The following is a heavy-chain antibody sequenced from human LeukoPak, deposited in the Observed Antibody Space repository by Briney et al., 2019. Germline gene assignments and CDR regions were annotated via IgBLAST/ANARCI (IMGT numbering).Heavy chain of an antibody. Sequence: NPSGTLSLTCAVSGGSISSSNWWSWVRQPPGKGLEWIGEIYYSGSTNYNPSLKSRVTISVDKSKNQFSLKLSSVTAADTAVYYCARDLGYCSSTSCRDGINYWGQGTLVTVSS. V-gene: IGHV4-4*02. CDR2: IYYSGST. J-gene: IGHJ4*02. D-gene: IGHD2-2*01. CDR1: GGSISSSNW. CDR3: ARDLGYCSSTSCRDGINY.